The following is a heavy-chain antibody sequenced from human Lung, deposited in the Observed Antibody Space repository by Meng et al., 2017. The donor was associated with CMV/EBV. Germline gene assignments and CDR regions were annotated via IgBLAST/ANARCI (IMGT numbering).Heavy chain of an antibody. CDR3: AHGGGDC. CDR1: GFTFSSYA. CDR2: ISYDGSNK. V-gene: IGHV3-30-3*01. J-gene: IGHJ4*02. Sequence: QGRLVESGGGVVQPGRSRRLSCAASGFTFSSYAMHWVRQAPGKGLEWVAVISYDGSNKYYADSVKGRFTISRDNSKNTLYLQMNSLRAEDTAVYYCAHGGGDCWGQGTLVTVSS. D-gene: IGHD2-15*01.